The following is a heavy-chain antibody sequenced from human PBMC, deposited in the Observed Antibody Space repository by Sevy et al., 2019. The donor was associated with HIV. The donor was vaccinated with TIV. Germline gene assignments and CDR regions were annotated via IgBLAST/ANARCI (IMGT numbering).Heavy chain of an antibody. Sequence: GGSLRLSCAASGFSFDDYAMHWVRQPPGKGLEWVSGISWNSNNIGDADSVKGRFTISRDNVKNSLYLQMNSLRVEDTALYYCAKDISIAGGTTGFDYWGQGTLVTVSS. J-gene: IGHJ4*02. CDR2: ISWNSNNI. CDR3: AKDISIAGGTTGFDY. D-gene: IGHD1-26*01. V-gene: IGHV3-9*01. CDR1: GFSFDDYA.